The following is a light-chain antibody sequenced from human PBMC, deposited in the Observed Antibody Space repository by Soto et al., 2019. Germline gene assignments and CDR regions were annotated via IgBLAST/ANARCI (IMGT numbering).Light chain of an antibody. Sequence: DIQMTQSPSTLSASVGDRVIITCRASQSISSWLAWYQQKPGKAPDLLLYRASTLKTGIPSRFSGSGSGTQFTLTISNLQPDDFATYYCQQYDRASWTFVPGTTVAIK. V-gene: IGKV1-5*03. CDR3: QQYDRASWT. CDR2: RAS. J-gene: IGKJ1*01. CDR1: QSISSW.